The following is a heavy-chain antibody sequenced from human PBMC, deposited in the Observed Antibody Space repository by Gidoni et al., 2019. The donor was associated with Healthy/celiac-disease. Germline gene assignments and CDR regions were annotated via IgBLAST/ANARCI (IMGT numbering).Heavy chain of an antibody. Sequence: EVQLVESGGGLVKPGGSLRLSCAASGFTFSSYSMTWVRQAPGKGLEWVSSISSSSSYIYYADSVKGRFTISRDNAKNSLYLQMNSLRAEDTAVYYCARGDYDILTYNWFDPWGQGTLVTVSS. CDR1: GFTFSSYS. D-gene: IGHD3-9*01. CDR2: ISSSSSYI. J-gene: IGHJ5*02. CDR3: ARGDYDILTYNWFDP. V-gene: IGHV3-21*01.